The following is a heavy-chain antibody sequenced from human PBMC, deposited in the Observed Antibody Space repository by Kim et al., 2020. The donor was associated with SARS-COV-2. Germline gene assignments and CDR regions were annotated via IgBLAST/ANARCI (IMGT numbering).Heavy chain of an antibody. V-gene: IGHV3-7*03. CDR1: GFTFSSYW. CDR3: ARDILRPWGGEDAFDI. Sequence: GGSLRLSCAASGFTFSSYWMSWVRQAPGKGLEWVSNIKQDGSEKYYVDSVKGRFTISRDNAKNSLYLQMNSLRAEDTAVYYCARDILRPWGGEDAFDIWGQGTMVTVSS. CDR2: IKQDGSEK. J-gene: IGHJ3*02. D-gene: IGHD3-9*01.